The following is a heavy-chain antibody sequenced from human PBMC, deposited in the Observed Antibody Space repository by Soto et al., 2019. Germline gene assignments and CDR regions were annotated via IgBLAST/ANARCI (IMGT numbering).Heavy chain of an antibody. CDR2: ISSSGSTI. CDR3: ASTEDYYYYMDA. CDR1: GGSISSGGYY. J-gene: IGHJ6*03. D-gene: IGHD2-8*02. Sequence: LSLTCTVSGGSISSGGYYWSWIRQAPGKGLEWVSYISSSGSTIYYADSVKGRFTISRDNAKNSLYLQVNSLRAEDTAVYYCASTEDYYYYMDAWGKATTVTVSS. V-gene: IGHV3-11*01.